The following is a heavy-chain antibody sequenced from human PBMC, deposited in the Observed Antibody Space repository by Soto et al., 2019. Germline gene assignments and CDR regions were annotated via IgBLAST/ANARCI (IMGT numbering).Heavy chain of an antibody. Sequence: GSVKVACKASGYTFTNYYLHSVRQAPGQGLEYMGIINPSGGTTNYAQKFKGRVTLTMDTSTSTVYREVSSLRSDDTAIYYCARGSGASNDLWGHGTLIAV. CDR3: ARGSGASNDL. D-gene: IGHD1-26*01. V-gene: IGHV1-46*01. CDR2: INPSGGTT. CDR1: GYTFTNYY. J-gene: IGHJ5*02.